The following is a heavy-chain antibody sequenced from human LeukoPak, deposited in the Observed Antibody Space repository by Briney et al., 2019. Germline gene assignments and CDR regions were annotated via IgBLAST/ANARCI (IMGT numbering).Heavy chain of an antibody. J-gene: IGHJ6*02. D-gene: IGHD1-14*01. CDR1: GGSISSGGYY. CDR3: ARGRYFYGMDV. CDR2: IYYSGST. V-gene: IGHV4-31*03. Sequence: SETLSLTCTVSGGSISSGGYYWSWIRQHPGKGLEWIGYIYYSGSTYYNPSLKSRVTISVDTSKNQFSLKLSSVTAADTAVYYCARGRYFYGMDVWGQGTTVTVSS.